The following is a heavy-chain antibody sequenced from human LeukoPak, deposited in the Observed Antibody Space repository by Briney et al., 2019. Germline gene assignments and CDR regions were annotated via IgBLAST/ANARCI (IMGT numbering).Heavy chain of an antibody. Sequence: PSETLSLTCTVSGGSISSYYWSWIRQPAGTALEWIGRIYTSGTITYNPSLKSRVTMSVDTSKNQFSLKLSSVTAADTAVYYCARDSGTTGEVKFDPWGQGTLVTVSS. CDR3: ARDSGTTGEVKFDP. D-gene: IGHD3-10*01. CDR2: IYTSGTI. J-gene: IGHJ5*02. V-gene: IGHV4-4*07. CDR1: GGSISSYY.